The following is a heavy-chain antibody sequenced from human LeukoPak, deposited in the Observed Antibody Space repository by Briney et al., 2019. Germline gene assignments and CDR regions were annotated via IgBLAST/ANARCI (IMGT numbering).Heavy chain of an antibody. Sequence: PGGSLRLSCAASGFTFSSYSMNWVRQAPGKGLEWVSYISSSSSTIYYADSVKGRFTISRDNAKNSLYLQMNSLRAEDTAGYYCARDSRRDYYGSGSPYWGQGTLVTVSS. V-gene: IGHV3-48*01. CDR3: ARDSRRDYYGSGSPY. D-gene: IGHD3-10*01. J-gene: IGHJ4*02. CDR2: ISSSSSTI. CDR1: GFTFSSYS.